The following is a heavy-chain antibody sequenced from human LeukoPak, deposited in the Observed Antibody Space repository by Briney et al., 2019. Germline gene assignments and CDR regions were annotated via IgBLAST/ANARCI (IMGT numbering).Heavy chain of an antibody. J-gene: IGHJ4*02. Sequence: GGSLRLSCAASGFTFSSYGMHWVHQAPGKGLEWVAVISYDGSNKYYADSVKGRFTISRDNSKNTLYLQMNSLRAEDTAVYYCAKELGSFARGGLFDYWGQGTLVTVSS. CDR1: GFTFSSYG. CDR2: ISYDGSNK. V-gene: IGHV3-30*18. CDR3: AKELGSFARGGLFDY. D-gene: IGHD1-26*01.